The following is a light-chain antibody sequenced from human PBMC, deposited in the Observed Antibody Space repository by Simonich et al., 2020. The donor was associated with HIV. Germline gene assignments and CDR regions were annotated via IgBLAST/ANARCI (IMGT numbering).Light chain of an antibody. CDR2: EDN. CDR3: QSYDISNWV. V-gene: IGLV6-57*03. Sequence: NFMLTQPHSVSASPGKTVTISCTRSSGSIARNYVQWYPQRPGRAPTTVIYEDNQRPAGVPYRFSGSIDSSSNSASLTISGLKTEDEADYYCQSYDISNWVFGGGTKLTVL. J-gene: IGLJ3*02. CDR1: SGSIARNY.